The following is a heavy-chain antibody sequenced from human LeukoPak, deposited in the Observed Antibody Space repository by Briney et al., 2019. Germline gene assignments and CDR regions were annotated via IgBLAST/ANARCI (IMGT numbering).Heavy chain of an antibody. J-gene: IGHJ4*02. Sequence: SETLSLTCTVSGGPISSYYWSWIRQPPGKGLEWIGYIYHSGSTNYNPSLKSRVTISVDTSTNQFSLKMSSVTAADSAVYYCARHSFEIGDKYVDWGQGTLVTV. CDR3: ARHSFEIGDKYVD. CDR1: GGPISSYY. V-gene: IGHV4-59*01. D-gene: IGHD2-21*01. CDR2: IYHSGST.